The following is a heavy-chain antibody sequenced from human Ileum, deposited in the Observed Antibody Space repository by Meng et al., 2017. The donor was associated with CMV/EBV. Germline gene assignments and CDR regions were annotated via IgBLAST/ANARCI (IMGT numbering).Heavy chain of an antibody. Sequence: KASGYTFSSHYVHWVRQAPGQGLEWVGIINSRDGSTIYAQHFQGRVTMTRDTSTNTIYMYLNSLTSDDTGVYYCARVGGTYRFGEVDYWGQGTLVTVSS. D-gene: IGHD3-10*01. J-gene: IGHJ4*02. V-gene: IGHV1-46*01. CDR2: INSRDGST. CDR1: GYTFSSHY. CDR3: ARVGGTYRFGEVDY.